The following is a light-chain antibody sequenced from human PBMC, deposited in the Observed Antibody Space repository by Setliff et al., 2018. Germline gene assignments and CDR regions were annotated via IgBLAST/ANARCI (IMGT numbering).Light chain of an antibody. J-gene: IGLJ2*01. V-gene: IGLV2-14*03. CDR2: GVS. CDR1: SSDIGGYKY. CDR3: SSYTSRSTFVI. Sequence: QSVLTQPASVSGSPGQSITITCTGTSSDIGGYKYVSWYQQYPGQAPKLLIYGVSNRPSGVSNRFSGSKSGNTASLTISGLQAEDEADYYCSSYTSRSTFVIFGGGTRSPS.